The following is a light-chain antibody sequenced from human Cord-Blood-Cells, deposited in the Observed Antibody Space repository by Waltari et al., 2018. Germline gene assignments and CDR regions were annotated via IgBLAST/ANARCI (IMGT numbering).Light chain of an antibody. CDR2: AAS. Sequence: DIQMTQSPSSLSASVGDRVTITCRASQSISSYLNCYKQKPGKAPKLLIYAASSLQSGVPSRFSGSGSGTDFTLTISSLQPVDFASYYCQQSYSTPYSFGQGTKLEIK. V-gene: IGKV1-39*01. J-gene: IGKJ2*03. CDR3: QQSYSTPYS. CDR1: QSISSY.